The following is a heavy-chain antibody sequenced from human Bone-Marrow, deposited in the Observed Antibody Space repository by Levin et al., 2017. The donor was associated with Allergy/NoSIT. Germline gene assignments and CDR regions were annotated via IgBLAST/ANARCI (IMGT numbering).Heavy chain of an antibody. CDR2: ISSRSTTI. V-gene: IGHV3-11*01. D-gene: IGHD3-10*01. J-gene: IGHJ4*02. CDR1: GFAFSDNF. Sequence: GGSLRLSCAASGFAFSDNFMGWIRQAPGQGLEWISYISSRSTTIYYADSVKGRFIISRDNADNSLFLQMNSLRAEDSAVYYCARGGRGWTFDYWSQGVVVIVSS. CDR3: ARGGRGWTFDY.